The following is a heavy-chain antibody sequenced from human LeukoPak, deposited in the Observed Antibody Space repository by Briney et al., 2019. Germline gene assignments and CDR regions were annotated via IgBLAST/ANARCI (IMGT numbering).Heavy chain of an antibody. D-gene: IGHD6-6*01. J-gene: IGHJ5*02. Sequence: SETLSLTCAVYGGPFSGYYWSWIRQPPGKGLEWIGYIYYTGSTNYNPSLKSRVTISADTSKNQFSLKVNSVTAADTAVYYCARDLGYSTSSERFDWFDPWGPGTLVTVSS. V-gene: IGHV4-59*01. CDR2: IYYTGST. CDR3: ARDLGYSTSSERFDWFDP. CDR1: GGPFSGYY.